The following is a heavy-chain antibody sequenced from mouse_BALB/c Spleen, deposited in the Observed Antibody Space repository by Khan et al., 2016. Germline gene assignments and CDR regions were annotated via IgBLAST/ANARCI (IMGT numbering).Heavy chain of an antibody. CDR3: ARFITTVAPFDY. CDR2: INTYTGEP. CDR1: GYTFTNYG. Sequence: QIQLVQSGPELKKPGETVKISCKASGYTFTNYGMNWVKQAPGKGLKWMGWINTYTGEPTYADDFKGRFAFSLETSASTAYLQINNLKNEDTATYFCARFITTVAPFDYWGQGTTLTVSS. D-gene: IGHD1-1*01. V-gene: IGHV9-3-1*01. J-gene: IGHJ2*01.